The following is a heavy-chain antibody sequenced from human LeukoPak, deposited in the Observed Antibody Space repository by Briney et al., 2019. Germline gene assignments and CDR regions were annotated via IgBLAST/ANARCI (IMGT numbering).Heavy chain of an antibody. CDR3: ARSLWPEGY. CDR1: GFTFSNYG. D-gene: IGHD5-18*01. V-gene: IGHV3-7*01. J-gene: IGHJ4*02. Sequence: PGGSLRLSCAASGFTFSNYGMSWVRQAPGKGLEWVANIKQDGSEKNYVDSVKGRFTISRDNAKTSLYLQMNSLRAEDTAVYYCARSLWPEGYWGQGTLVTVSS. CDR2: IKQDGSEK.